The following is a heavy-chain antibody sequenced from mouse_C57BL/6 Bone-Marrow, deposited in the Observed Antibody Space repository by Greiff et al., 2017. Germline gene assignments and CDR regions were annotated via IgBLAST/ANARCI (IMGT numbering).Heavy chain of an antibody. Sequence: QVQLQQSGAELARPGASVKMSCKASGYTFTSYTMHWVKQRPGQGLVWIGYINPSSGYTKYNQKFKDKATLTADRSSSTAYMQLSSLTSEDSAVYLGARARNSDGYLAWFAFWGEGTLVTVPA. D-gene: IGHD2-3*01. CDR1: GYTFTSYT. J-gene: IGHJ3*01. V-gene: IGHV1-4*01. CDR2: INPSSGYT. CDR3: ARARNSDGYLAWFAF.